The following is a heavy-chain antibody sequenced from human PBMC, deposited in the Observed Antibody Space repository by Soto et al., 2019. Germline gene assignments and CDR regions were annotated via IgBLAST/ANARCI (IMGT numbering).Heavy chain of an antibody. D-gene: IGHD6-6*01. V-gene: IGHV1-69*06. CDR3: AREYSSSSGLGDAFDI. J-gene: IGHJ3*02. CDR2: IIPIFGTA. Sequence: SVKVSCKASGGTFSSYAVSWVRQAPGQGLGWMGGIIPIFGTANYAQKFQGRVTITADKSTSTAYMELSSLRSEDTAVYYCAREYSSSSGLGDAFDIWGQGTMVTVSS. CDR1: GGTFSSYA.